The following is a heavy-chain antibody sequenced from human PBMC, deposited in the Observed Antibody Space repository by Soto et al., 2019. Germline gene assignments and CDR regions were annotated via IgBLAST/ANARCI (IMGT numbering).Heavy chain of an antibody. J-gene: IGHJ3*02. V-gene: IGHV4-34*01. D-gene: IGHD4-17*01. CDR1: GGSFSGYY. CDR2: INHSGST. Sequence: SETLSLTCAVYGGSFSGYYWSWIRQPPGKGLEWIGEINHSGSTNYNPSLKSRVTISVDTSKNQFSLKLSSVTAADTAVYYCARETDLTTVTGAFDIWGQGTMVTVSS. CDR3: ARETDLTTVTGAFDI.